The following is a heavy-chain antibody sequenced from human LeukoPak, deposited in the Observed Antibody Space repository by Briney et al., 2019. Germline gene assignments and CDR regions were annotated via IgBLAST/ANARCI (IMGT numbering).Heavy chain of an antibody. D-gene: IGHD2-8*01. J-gene: IGHJ1*01. CDR1: GYSFSSYW. V-gene: IGHV5-51*01. CDR2: IYPDDSDT. Sequence: GESLKISCKGSGYSFSSYWIGWVRQMPAKGLEWMGIIYPDDSDTKYSPSFQGQVTFSVDKSISTAYLQWSSLKASDSAMYYCARHRYCTTSNCPSYFQHWGQGTLVTVSS. CDR3: ARHRYCTTSNCPSYFQH.